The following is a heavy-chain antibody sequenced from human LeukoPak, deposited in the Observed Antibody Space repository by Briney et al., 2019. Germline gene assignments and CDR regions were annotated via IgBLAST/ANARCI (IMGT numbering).Heavy chain of an antibody. CDR1: GFTFSSYA. V-gene: IGHV3-23*01. CDR3: AKVSVWYTKGSYGY. CDR2: ISGSGGST. J-gene: IGHJ4*02. D-gene: IGHD3-16*01. Sequence: GASLRLSCAASGFTFSSYAMSWVRQAPGKGLEWVSAISGSGGSTYYADSVKGRFIISRDNSKNTLYLQMNSLRAEDTAVYYCAKVSVWYTKGSYGYWGQGTLVTVSS.